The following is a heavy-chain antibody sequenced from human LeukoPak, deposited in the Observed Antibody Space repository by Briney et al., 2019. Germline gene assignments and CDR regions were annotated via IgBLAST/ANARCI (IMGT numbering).Heavy chain of an antibody. CDR3: ARSPSSSGYWGYFDY. Sequence: SETLSLTCTVSGGSISSSSYYWGWIRQPPGKGLEWIGYIYYSGSTNYNPSLKSRVTISVDTSKNQFSLKLSSVTAADTAVYYCARSPSSSGYWGYFDYWGQGALVTVSS. CDR2: IYYSGST. D-gene: IGHD6-19*01. V-gene: IGHV4-61*05. J-gene: IGHJ4*02. CDR1: GGSISSSSYY.